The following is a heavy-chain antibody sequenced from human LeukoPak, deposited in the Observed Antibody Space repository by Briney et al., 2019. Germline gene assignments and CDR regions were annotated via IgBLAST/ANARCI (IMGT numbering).Heavy chain of an antibody. D-gene: IGHD5-18*01. V-gene: IGHV3-48*03. CDR3: ARAIESTWIQIWQSVGY. Sequence: PSGGSLRLSCAASGFTFSSYEMNWVRQAPGKGLEWVSYISSSGSTIYYADSVKGRFTISRDNAKNSLYLQMNSLRVEDTAVYYCARAIESTWIQIWQSVGYWGQGTLVTVSS. CDR2: ISSSGSTI. CDR1: GFTFSSYE. J-gene: IGHJ4*02.